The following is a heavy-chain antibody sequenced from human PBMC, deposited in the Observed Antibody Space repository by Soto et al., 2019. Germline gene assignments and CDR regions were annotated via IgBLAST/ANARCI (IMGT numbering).Heavy chain of an antibody. CDR3: ARGVLRYFDWVMDY. CDR1: GFTVSSNY. D-gene: IGHD3-9*01. J-gene: IGHJ4*02. CDR2: IYSGGST. Sequence: GGSLRLSCAASGFTVSSNYMSWVRQAPGKGLEWVSVIYSGGSTYYADSVKGRFTISRDNSKNTLYLQMNSLRAEDTAVYYCARGVLRYFDWVMDYWGQGTLVTVSS. V-gene: IGHV3-53*01.